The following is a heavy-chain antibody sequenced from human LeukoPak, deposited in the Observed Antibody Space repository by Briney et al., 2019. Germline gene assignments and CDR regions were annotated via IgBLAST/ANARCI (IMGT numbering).Heavy chain of an antibody. D-gene: IGHD3-10*01. CDR1: GGSISSSSYY. V-gene: IGHV4-39*07. Sequence: SETLSLTCTVSGGSISSSSYYWGWIRQPPGKGLEWIGSIYYSGSTYYNPSLKSRVTISVDTSKNQFSLKLSSVTVADTAVYYCARLGMGPLTRWFGELRTYYYYMDVWGKGTTVTVSS. CDR2: IYYSGST. CDR3: ARLGMGPLTRWFGELRTYYYYMDV. J-gene: IGHJ6*03.